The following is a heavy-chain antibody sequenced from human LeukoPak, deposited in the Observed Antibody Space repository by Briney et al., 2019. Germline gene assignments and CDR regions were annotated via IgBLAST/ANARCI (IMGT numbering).Heavy chain of an antibody. CDR3: ARSHWNYDNYFDP. CDR1: GDSVSSKSAA. CDR2: TYYMSKWYN. Sequence: SQTLSLTCAISGDSVSSKSAAWNWIRQSPSRGLECLGRTYYMSKWYNDYALSVKSRITLNPDTSKNQFSLQLESVTPEDTAVYYCARSHWNYDNYFDPWGQGTLVTVSS. D-gene: IGHD1-7*01. J-gene: IGHJ5*02. V-gene: IGHV6-1*01.